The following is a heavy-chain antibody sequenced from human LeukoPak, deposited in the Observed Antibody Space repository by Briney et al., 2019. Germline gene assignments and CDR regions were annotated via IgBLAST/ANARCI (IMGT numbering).Heavy chain of an antibody. CDR3: VRDPSYCSSTNCYVGSPLYYYYPMDV. CDR2: IWFDGSNK. D-gene: IGHD2-2*01. J-gene: IGHJ6*02. Sequence: GGSLRLSCAASGFTFSTSGMHWVRQAPGKGLEWVAVIWFDGSNKHYADSVKGRFSISRDNSENTLYLQMNSLRAEDTAVYYCVRDPSYCSSTNCYVGSPLYYYYPMDVWGQGTTVTVSS. V-gene: IGHV3-33*01. CDR1: GFTFSTSG.